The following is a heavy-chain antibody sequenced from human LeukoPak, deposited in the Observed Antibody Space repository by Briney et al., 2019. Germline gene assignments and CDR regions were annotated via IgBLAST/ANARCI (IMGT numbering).Heavy chain of an antibody. CDR2: IYYSGST. V-gene: IGHV4-59*12. D-gene: IGHD6-6*01. CDR1: GGSISSYY. Sequence: SETLSLTCTVSGGSISSYYWSWIRQPPGKGLEWIGYIYYSGSTNYNPSLKSRVTISVDTSKNQFSLKLSSVTAADTAVYYCATTSRGSSSYWGKGTLVTVSS. J-gene: IGHJ4*02. CDR3: ATTSRGSSSY.